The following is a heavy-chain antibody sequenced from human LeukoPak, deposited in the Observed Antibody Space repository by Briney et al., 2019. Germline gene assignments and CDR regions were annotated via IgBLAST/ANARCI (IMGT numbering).Heavy chain of an antibody. CDR2: VLYDGETK. V-gene: IGHV3-30*01. CDR1: GFIFSNYA. CDR3: AKGGGVIGRSYYFDY. J-gene: IGHJ4*02. Sequence: GGSLRLSCAASGFIFSNYALHWVRQAPGKGLEWVAVVLYDGETKYYADSVKGRFTISRDNPENMLYLQMNSLRPEDTAVYYCAKGGGVIGRSYYFDYWGQGTLVTVSS. D-gene: IGHD2-8*02.